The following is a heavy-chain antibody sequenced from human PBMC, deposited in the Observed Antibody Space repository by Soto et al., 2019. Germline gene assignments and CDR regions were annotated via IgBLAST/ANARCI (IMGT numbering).Heavy chain of an antibody. CDR2: IDPGDSYT. D-gene: IGHD1-1*01. J-gene: IGHJ4*01. CDR3: AWSPTGTAPHYFDY. V-gene: IGHV5-10-1*01. CDR1: GYTLTELS. Sequence: GASVKVSCKVSGYTLTELSMHWVRQAPGKGLEWMGNIDPGDSYTNYSPSFQGHVTISCDKSISTAYLQWSSLEASDTAMYYCAWSPTGTAPHYFDYWGQGTLVTVSS.